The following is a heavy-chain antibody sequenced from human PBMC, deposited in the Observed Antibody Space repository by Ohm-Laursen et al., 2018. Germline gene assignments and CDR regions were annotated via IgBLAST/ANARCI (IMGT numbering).Heavy chain of an antibody. Sequence: PGTLSLTCTVSGGSISSSSYYWGWIRQPPGKGLEWIGSIYYSGSTYYNPSLKSRATISLDASKNQFSLKLSSVTAADTAVYYCATVVNHKFDPWGQGTLVTVSS. D-gene: IGHD1-14*01. CDR2: IYYSGST. CDR3: ATVVNHKFDP. CDR1: GGSISSSSYY. V-gene: IGHV4-39*07. J-gene: IGHJ5*02.